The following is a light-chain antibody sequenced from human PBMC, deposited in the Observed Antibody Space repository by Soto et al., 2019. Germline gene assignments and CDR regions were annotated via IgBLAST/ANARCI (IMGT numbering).Light chain of an antibody. CDR1: GSDVCGYNY. Sequence: QSVLTQPPSASGSPGNPVATSCPGPGSDVCGYNYVSWYQQHPGKAPKLMIYEVNKRPSGVPDRFSGSKSGNTASLTVSGLQAEDEADYHCSSYAGSSNVFGTGTKVTVL. J-gene: IGLJ1*01. CDR2: EVN. V-gene: IGLV2-8*01. CDR3: SSYAGSSNV.